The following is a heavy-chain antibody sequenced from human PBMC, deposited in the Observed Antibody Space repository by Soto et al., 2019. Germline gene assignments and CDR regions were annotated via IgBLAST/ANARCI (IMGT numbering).Heavy chain of an antibody. CDR2: IDPNDYYS. CDR1: GYRFSNYW. Sequence: PGESLKISCQASGYRFSNYWITWVRQMPGKGLEWMGTIDPNDYYSNNSPSFQGHVTISAETSINTAYLHWSSLKASDTAIYYCARRLSGPKEEYNAYYFYGLDVWGQGTTVTVSS. V-gene: IGHV5-10-1*01. D-gene: IGHD1-1*01. CDR3: ARRLSGPKEEYNAYYFYGLDV. J-gene: IGHJ6*02.